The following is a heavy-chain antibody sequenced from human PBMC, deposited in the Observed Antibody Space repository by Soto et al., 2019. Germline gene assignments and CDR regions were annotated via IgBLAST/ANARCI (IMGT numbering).Heavy chain of an antibody. CDR2: IFYTGTT. Sequence: SETLSLTCTVSNDSITSSRHYWAWIRQAPGKGLEWIGTIFYTGTTYYNPSLASRVTLSVDTSKNQISLILNSVAVADSAIYFCARHGPTTDSPFYYFGLDVWGQGTTVT. D-gene: IGHD3-22*01. J-gene: IGHJ6*02. V-gene: IGHV4-39*01. CDR3: ARHGPTTDSPFYYFGLDV. CDR1: NDSITSSRHY.